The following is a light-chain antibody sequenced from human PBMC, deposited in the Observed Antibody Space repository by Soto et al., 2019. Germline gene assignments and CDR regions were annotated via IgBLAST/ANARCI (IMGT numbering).Light chain of an antibody. CDR1: QDIRNE. Sequence: AIQMTQSPSSLSASVGDRVTITCRASQDIRNELGWYQQRPGKAPKLLIYAASTLQSGVPSRFSASGSGTDFTLTSSSLQPEDFATYCCLQYNSYSETFGQETKVDIK. J-gene: IGKJ1*01. V-gene: IGKV1-6*01. CDR3: LQYNSYSET. CDR2: AAS.